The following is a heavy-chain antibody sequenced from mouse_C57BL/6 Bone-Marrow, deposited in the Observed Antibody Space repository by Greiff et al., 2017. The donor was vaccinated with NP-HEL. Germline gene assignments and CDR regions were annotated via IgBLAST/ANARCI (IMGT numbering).Heavy chain of an antibody. V-gene: IGHV1-50*01. D-gene: IGHD2-2*01. J-gene: IGHJ2*01. CDR3: AREVTTGFDY. CDR2: IDPSDSYT. CDR1: GYTFTSYW. Sequence: QVHVKQSGAELVKPGASVKLSCKASGYTFTSYWMQWVKQRPGQGLEWIGEIDPSDSYTNYNQKFKGKATLTVDTSSSTAYMQLSSLTSEDSAVYYCAREVTTGFDYWGQGTTLTVSS.